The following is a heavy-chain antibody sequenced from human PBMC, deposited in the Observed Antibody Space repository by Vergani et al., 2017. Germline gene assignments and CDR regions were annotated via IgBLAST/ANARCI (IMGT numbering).Heavy chain of an antibody. Sequence: QVQLQESGPGLVKPSETLSLTCTVSGGPISSYYWSWIRQPPGKGLEWIGYIYYSGSTNYNPSLKSRVTITVDTAKNQFSLRLSSVTAADTAVYYCARGLYYYDSSGYYGVRYYYYYMDVWGKGTTVTVSS. CDR2: IYYSGST. V-gene: IGHV4-59*01. D-gene: IGHD3-22*01. CDR3: ARGLYYYDSSGYYGVRYYYYYMDV. J-gene: IGHJ6*03. CDR1: GGPISSYY.